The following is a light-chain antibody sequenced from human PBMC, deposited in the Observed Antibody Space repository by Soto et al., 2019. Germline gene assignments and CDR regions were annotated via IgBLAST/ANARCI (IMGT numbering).Light chain of an antibody. Sequence: ELVFTQSPGTLSLSPWERATLSCSGSQSVSSSYLAWYQQKPGQAPRLLIYGASSRATGIPDRFSGSGSGTDFTLTISRLEPEDFAFYSCQQYGSSPLTFGGGTKVDIK. J-gene: IGKJ4*01. CDR2: GAS. V-gene: IGKV3-20*01. CDR1: QSVSSSY. CDR3: QQYGSSPLT.